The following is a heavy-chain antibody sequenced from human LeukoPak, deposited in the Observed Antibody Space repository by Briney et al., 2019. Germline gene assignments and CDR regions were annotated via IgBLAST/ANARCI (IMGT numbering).Heavy chain of an antibody. Sequence: SCKASGYTFTSYAMHWVRQAPGKGLEWVAVISYDGSNKYYADSVKGRFTISRDNSKNTLYLQMNSLRAEDTAVYYCGSSYYFDYWGQGTLVTVSS. V-gene: IGHV3-30*04. CDR3: GSSYYFDY. CDR1: GYTFTSYA. J-gene: IGHJ4*02. CDR2: ISYDGSNK.